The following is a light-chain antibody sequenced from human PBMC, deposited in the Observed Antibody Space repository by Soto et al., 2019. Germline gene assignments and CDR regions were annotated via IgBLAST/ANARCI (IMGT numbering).Light chain of an antibody. CDR2: GSS. J-gene: IGKJ2*01. Sequence: EIGLTQSPGTLSLSPGERATLSCRASQIVSTIYLAWYQQKPGQAPRLLIYGSSSRAPGIPDRFSGSGSGTEFTLTISRLEPEDFAVYYCQQYGTSPMYTFGQGTKVDIK. V-gene: IGKV3-20*01. CDR3: QQYGTSPMYT. CDR1: QIVSTIY.